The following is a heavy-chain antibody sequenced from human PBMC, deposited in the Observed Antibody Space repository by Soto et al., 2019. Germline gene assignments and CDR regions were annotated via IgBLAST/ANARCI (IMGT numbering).Heavy chain of an antibody. CDR3: ARCKRPGSRGYYYYYMDV. CDR1: GFTFSSYG. J-gene: IGHJ6*03. V-gene: IGHV3-33*01. CDR2: IWYDGSNK. Sequence: GGSLRLSCAASGFTFSSYGMHWVRQAPGKGLEWVAVIWYDGSNKYYADSVKGRFTISRDNSKNTLYLQMNSLRAEDTAVYYCARCKRPGSRGYYYYYMDVWGKGTTVTVSS. D-gene: IGHD3-10*01.